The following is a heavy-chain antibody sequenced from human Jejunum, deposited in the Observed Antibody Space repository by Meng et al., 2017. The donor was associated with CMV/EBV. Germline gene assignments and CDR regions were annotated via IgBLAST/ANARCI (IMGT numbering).Heavy chain of an antibody. Sequence: QVQQQQWGSGLLKPSETLSLTCTVYGESFSGYYWTWIRQPPGKGLEWIGEINHSGSTNYNPSLKSRVTILVDTSKRQFSLRLSFVTAADTAVYYCARVGGAQHGDFDFWGQGTLVTVSS. V-gene: IGHV4-34*01. CDR1: GESFSGYY. D-gene: IGHD4-17*01. J-gene: IGHJ4*02. CDR3: ARVGGAQHGDFDF. CDR2: INHSGST.